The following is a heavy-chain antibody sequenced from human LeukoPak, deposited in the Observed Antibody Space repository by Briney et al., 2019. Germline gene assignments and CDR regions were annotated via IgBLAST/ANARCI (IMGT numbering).Heavy chain of an antibody. CDR3: ARDLYRIVVVPHHFDF. V-gene: IGHV3-21*01. Sequence: PGGSLRLSCAASGFTFTTYSMNWVRQAPGKGLEWVSFVSSTSRFISYADSVKGRFTISRDNAKNSLYLQMNSLRAEDTAVYYCARDLYRIVVVPHHFDFWGQGTLVTVSS. D-gene: IGHD3-22*01. CDR2: VSSTSRFI. J-gene: IGHJ4*02. CDR1: GFTFTTYS.